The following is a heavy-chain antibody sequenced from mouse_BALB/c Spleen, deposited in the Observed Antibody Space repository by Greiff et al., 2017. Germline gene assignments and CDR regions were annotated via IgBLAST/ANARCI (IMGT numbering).Heavy chain of an antibody. V-gene: IGHV1S56*01. Sequence: VMLVESGPELVKPGASVKMSCKASGYTFTSYYIHWVKQRPGQGLEWIGWIYPGDGSTKYNEKFKGKTTLTADKSSSTAYMLLSSLTSEDSAIYFCARGSSYWYFDVWGAGTTVTVSS. CDR3: ARGSSYWYFDV. J-gene: IGHJ1*01. CDR1: GYTFTSYY. CDR2: IYPGDGST. D-gene: IGHD1-1*01.